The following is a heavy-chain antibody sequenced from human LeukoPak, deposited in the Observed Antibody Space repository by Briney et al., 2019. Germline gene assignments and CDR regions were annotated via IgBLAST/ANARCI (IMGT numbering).Heavy chain of an antibody. Sequence: SQALSLTCTVSGDSISSGGYSWSWIRQPPGKGLEWIGYIYHIGYISQSGNIYQNPSLKSRVTISLDTSRNQFSLKLSSVTAADTAVYYCARSPLAFYDSSGYPRVWFDPWGQGTLVTVSS. CDR2: ISQSGNI. D-gene: IGHD3-22*01. CDR3: ARSPLAFYDSSGYPRVWFDP. J-gene: IGHJ5*02. V-gene: IGHV4-30-2*01. CDR1: GDSISSGGYS.